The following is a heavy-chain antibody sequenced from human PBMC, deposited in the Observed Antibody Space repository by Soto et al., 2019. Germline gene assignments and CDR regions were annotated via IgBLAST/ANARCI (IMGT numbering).Heavy chain of an antibody. J-gene: IGHJ5*02. V-gene: IGHV1-3*01. CDR1: GYTFTSYA. CDR2: INAGNGNT. CDR3: ARSIVPRTGLRFLEWVNWFDP. D-gene: IGHD3-3*01. Sequence: EASVKVSCKAPGYTFTSYAMHWVRQAPGQRLEWMGWINAGNGNTKYSQKFQGRVTITRDTSASTAYMELSSLRSEDTAVYYCARSIVPRTGLRFLEWVNWFDPWGQGTLVTVSS.